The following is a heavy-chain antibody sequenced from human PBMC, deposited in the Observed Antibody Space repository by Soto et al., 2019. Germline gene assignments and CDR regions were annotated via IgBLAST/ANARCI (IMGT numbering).Heavy chain of an antibody. V-gene: IGHV1-2*02. D-gene: IGHD2-15*01. J-gene: IGHJ4*01. CDR2: INPNSGDT. CDR1: VFSVDTTYC. Sequence: QVQLVQSGAEVKKPGASVKVSCKASVFSVDTTYCIHWVRRAPGQGLEWMGSINPNSGDTNYAQNFQGRVSMTRDTSISTAYMEVSSRTSDDTAVYYCGSPRSGPSPDVGHWGHGTVVTVSS. CDR3: GSPRSGPSPDVGH.